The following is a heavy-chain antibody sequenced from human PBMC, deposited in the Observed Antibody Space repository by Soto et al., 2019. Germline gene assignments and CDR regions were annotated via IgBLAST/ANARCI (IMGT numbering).Heavy chain of an antibody. V-gene: IGHV1-69*01. CDR1: GGTFSSYA. CDR2: IIPIFGTA. Sequence: QVQLVQSGAEVKKPGSSVKVCCKASGGTFSSYAISWVRQTPGQGLEWMGGIIPIFGTANYAQKFQGRVTITADESTSTAYMELSSLRSEDTAVYYCAREPYCSGGSCYSHWAQGTLVTVSS. J-gene: IGHJ4*02. CDR3: AREPYCSGGSCYSH. D-gene: IGHD2-15*01.